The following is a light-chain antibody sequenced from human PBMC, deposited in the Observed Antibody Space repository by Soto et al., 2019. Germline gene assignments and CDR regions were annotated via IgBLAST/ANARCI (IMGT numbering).Light chain of an antibody. J-gene: IGKJ1*01. CDR1: QSVSNSF. Sequence: ELVLTQSPGTLSLSPGERATLSCRASQSVSNSFLAWYQQRPGQAPRLLIYAASRRATGIPDRFSGGGYGTDFTLTISRLEPEDFAMYYCQQYGTSRTFGQGTKVEIK. CDR3: QQYGTSRT. V-gene: IGKV3-20*01. CDR2: AAS.